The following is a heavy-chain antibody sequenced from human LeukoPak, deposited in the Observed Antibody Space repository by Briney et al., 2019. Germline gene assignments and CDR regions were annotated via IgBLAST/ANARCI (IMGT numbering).Heavy chain of an antibody. Sequence: PGGSLRLSCAASGFTVSSNCMSWVRQAPGKGLEWVSFGYSGGNTYYADSVKGRFTISRDNSKNTVHLQMNSLRAEDTAMYYCARRAGDYSHPYDYWGQGTLVTVSS. V-gene: IGHV3-53*01. CDR1: GFTVSSNC. CDR3: ARRAGDYSHPYDY. J-gene: IGHJ4*02. D-gene: IGHD3-22*01. CDR2: GYSGGNT.